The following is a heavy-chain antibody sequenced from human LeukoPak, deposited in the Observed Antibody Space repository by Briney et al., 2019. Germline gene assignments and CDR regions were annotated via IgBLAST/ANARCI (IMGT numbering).Heavy chain of an antibody. D-gene: IGHD4/OR15-4a*01. CDR3: ARANPTTMAGFDY. V-gene: IGHV1-2*02. CDR2: INPNSGGT. Sequence: ASVKVSCKAAGYTFTGYYMHWERQAPGQGLEWMGWINPNSGGTNYAQKFQGRVTMTRDTSISTAYMELSRLRSDDTAVYYCARANPTTMAGFDYWGQGTLVTVSS. CDR1: GYTFTGYY. J-gene: IGHJ4*02.